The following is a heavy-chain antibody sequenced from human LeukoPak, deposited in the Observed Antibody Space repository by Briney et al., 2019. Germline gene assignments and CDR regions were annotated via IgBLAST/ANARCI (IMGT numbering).Heavy chain of an antibody. CDR3: ARGDSSGYY. Sequence: AAVKVSCKASGYTFTSYGSSGVRQAPGQGLEWMGWISAYNGKRNYAQKLQGRVTMTTDTSTRTAYMELRSLRSDDTAVYYCARGDSSGYYWGQGTLVTVSS. V-gene: IGHV1-18*01. J-gene: IGHJ4*02. D-gene: IGHD3-22*01. CDR2: ISAYNGKR. CDR1: GYTFTSYG.